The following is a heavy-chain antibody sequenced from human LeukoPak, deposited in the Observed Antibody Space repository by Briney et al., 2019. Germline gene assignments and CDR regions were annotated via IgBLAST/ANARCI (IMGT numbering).Heavy chain of an antibody. D-gene: IGHD3-10*01. CDR3: ARATMVRGVIEFDY. CDR1: GGSISSYY. Sequence: SETLSLTCTVSGGSISSYYWSWIRQPPGKGLDWIGEINHSGSTNYNPSLKSRVTISVDTSKDQFSLKLSSVTAADTAVYYCARATMVRGVIEFDYWGQGTLVTVSS. CDR2: INHSGST. V-gene: IGHV4-34*01. J-gene: IGHJ4*02.